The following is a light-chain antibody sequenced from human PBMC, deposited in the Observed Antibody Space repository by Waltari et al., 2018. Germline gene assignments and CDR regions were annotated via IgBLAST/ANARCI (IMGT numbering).Light chain of an antibody. J-gene: IGLJ2*01. CDR2: RNT. Sequence: SPGLTQPPSVSVSPGQTAIITCSGDELADKYIYWFQQKLGQAPVVVIPRNTGRPSGMPERFSASDSGTTGTLVISGVQAEDEAEYYCQSADDSGDHVLFGGGTKLTVL. CDR1: ELADKY. V-gene: IGLV3-25*03. CDR3: QSADDSGDHVL.